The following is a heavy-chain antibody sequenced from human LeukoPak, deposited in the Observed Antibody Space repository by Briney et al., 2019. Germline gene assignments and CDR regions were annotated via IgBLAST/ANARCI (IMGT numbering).Heavy chain of an antibody. V-gene: IGHV1-18*04. CDR3: ARSSSSRYYYYYGMDV. CDR1: GYTFTSYG. Sequence: ASVKVSCKASGYTFTSYGISWVRQAPGQGLEWMGWISAYNGNTNYAQELQGRVTMTTDTSTSTAYMELRSLRSDDTAVYYCARSSSSRYYYYYGMDVWGKGTTVTVSS. CDR2: ISAYNGNT. J-gene: IGHJ6*04. D-gene: IGHD6-13*01.